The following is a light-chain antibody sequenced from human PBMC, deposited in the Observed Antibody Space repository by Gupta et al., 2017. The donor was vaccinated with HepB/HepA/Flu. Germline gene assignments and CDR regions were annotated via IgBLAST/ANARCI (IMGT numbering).Light chain of an antibody. V-gene: IGLV2-14*03. J-gene: IGLJ1*01. CDR2: DVT. CDR1: SSDVGGYNY. Sequence: HSALTQPAYVSGCPGHSITISSPGSSSDVGGYNYVPWYQQHPGKVPKLIIHDVTNRPSGVSNRFSGSKSGSTTSPTISGLQTDDEADYYCSSHTSSNSYVFGTGTKVTVL. CDR3: SSHTSSNSYV.